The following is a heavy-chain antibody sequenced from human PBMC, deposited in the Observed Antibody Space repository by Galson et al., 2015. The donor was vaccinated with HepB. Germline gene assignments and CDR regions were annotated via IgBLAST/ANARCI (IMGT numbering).Heavy chain of an antibody. V-gene: IGHV3-21*01. D-gene: IGHD2-15*01. CDR2: ISSSSSYI. J-gene: IGHJ6*03. Sequence: SLRLSCAASGFTFSSYSMNWVRQAPGKGLEWVSSISSSSSYIYYADSVKGRFTISRDNAKNSLYLQMNSLRAEDTAVYYCARDGRPVGDGYYYYYYYMDVWGKGTTVTVSS. CDR1: GFTFSSYS. CDR3: ARDGRPVGDGYYYYYYYMDV.